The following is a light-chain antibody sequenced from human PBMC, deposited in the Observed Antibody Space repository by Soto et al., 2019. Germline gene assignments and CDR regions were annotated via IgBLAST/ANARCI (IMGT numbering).Light chain of an antibody. J-gene: IGKJ4*01. CDR1: QSVGSY. CDR2: DAS. CDR3: QQRRDWPLT. Sequence: EIVLTQSPGTLSLSPGDRATLSCRASQSVGSYLAWYQQKPGQAPRLLIYDASNRATGIPARFSGSGSGTDFTLTISSPQPEDFAVYYCQQRRDWPLTFGGGTKVEIK. V-gene: IGKV3-11*01.